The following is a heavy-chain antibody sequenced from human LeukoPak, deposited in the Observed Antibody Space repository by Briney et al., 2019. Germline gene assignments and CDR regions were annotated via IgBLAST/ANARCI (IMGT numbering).Heavy chain of an antibody. CDR3: ARRKSYYDSSGYYHGLFDY. J-gene: IGHJ4*02. CDR2: IYYSGST. D-gene: IGHD3-22*01. Sequence: PSETLSLTCTVSGGSISSYYWSWIRQPPGKGLEWIGYIYYSGSTNYNPSPKSRVTISVDTSKNQFSLKLSSVTAADTAVYYCARRKSYYDSSGYYHGLFDYWGQGTLVTVSS. CDR1: GGSISSYY. V-gene: IGHV4-59*08.